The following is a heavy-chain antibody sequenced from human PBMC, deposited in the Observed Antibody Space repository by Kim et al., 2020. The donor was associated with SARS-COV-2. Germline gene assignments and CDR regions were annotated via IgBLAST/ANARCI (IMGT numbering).Heavy chain of an antibody. CDR3: ARGRAGVVPSPIMGLGPYYDYYALDV. J-gene: IGHJ6*02. Sequence: SETLSLTCAVYVGSFSGYQWTWIRQSPGKGLEWIGEINHSGATNYNPVLESRVALSVDTSKNQFSLKVKSVTAADTAVYFCARGRAGVVPSPIMGLGPYYDYYALDVWGQGTTVSVSS. CDR2: INHSGAT. V-gene: IGHV4-34*01. D-gene: IGHD3-3*01. CDR1: VGSFSGYQ.